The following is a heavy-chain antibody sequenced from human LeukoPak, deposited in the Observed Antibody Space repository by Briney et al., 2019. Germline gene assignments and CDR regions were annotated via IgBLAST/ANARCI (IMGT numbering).Heavy chain of an antibody. D-gene: IGHD3-10*01. CDR3: ARSLWFEGGFDY. J-gene: IGHJ4*02. V-gene: IGHV4-34*01. Sequence: SETLSLTCTVSGGSISGYYWSWIRQPPGKGLEWIGEINHSGSTNYNPSLKSRVTISVDTSKNQFSLKLSSVTAADTAVYYCARSLWFEGGFDYWGQGTLVTVSS. CDR2: INHSGST. CDR1: GGSISGYY.